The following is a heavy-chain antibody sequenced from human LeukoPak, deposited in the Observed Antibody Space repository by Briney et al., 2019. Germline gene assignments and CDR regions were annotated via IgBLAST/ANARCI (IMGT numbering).Heavy chain of an antibody. CDR3: ARVWGVYCSSTSCYGAFDI. CDR1: GFTFDDYG. V-gene: IGHV3-20*04. Sequence: GGSLRLSCAAYGFTFDDYGMSWVRQAPGKGLEWVSGINWNGGSTGYAASVKGRFTISRNNAKHSLYLQMNSLRAENTALYYCARVWGVYCSSTSCYGAFDIWGQGTMVTVSS. D-gene: IGHD2-2*01. CDR2: INWNGGST. J-gene: IGHJ3*02.